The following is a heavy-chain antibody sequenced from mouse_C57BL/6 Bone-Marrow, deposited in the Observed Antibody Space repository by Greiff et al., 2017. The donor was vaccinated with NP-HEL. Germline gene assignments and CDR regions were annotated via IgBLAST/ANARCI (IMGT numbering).Heavy chain of an antibody. D-gene: IGHD2-2*01. CDR1: GYTFTSYW. CDR3: ARIGGYPYAMDY. J-gene: IGHJ4*01. Sequence: QVQLQQPGAELVKPGASVKLSCKASGYTFTSYWMHWVKQRPGQGLEWIGMIHPNSGSTNYNEKFKSKATLTVDKSSSTAYMQRSSLTSEDSAVYYCARIGGYPYAMDYWGQGTSVTVSS. CDR2: IHPNSGST. V-gene: IGHV1-64*01.